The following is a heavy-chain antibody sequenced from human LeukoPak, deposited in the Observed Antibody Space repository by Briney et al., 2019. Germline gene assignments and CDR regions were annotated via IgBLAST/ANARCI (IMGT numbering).Heavy chain of an antibody. CDR2: IYYSGTT. V-gene: IGHV4-39*07. CDR1: GDSMSSSSYL. J-gene: IGHJ4*02. Sequence: SSETLSLTCTVSGDSMSSSSYLWKWIRQPPGKGLEWIGNIYYSGTTTDYNPSLRSRVTISVDTFSNQFSLRLSSVTAADTAVYYCARSTYYYGSRSYPYFDYWGQGALVTVSS. CDR3: ARSTYYYGSRSYPYFDY. D-gene: IGHD3-10*01.